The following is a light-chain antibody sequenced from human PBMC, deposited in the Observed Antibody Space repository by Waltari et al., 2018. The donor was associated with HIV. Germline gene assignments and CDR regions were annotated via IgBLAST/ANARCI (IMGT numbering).Light chain of an antibody. CDR2: DVK. Sequence: QSALTQPASLSGSPGQSITISCSGFRSDIGDHNYVSWYQQYQGKVPKLIIYDVKYRTSGVSNRFSGSKSDSAAFLNISGLQTEDEAVYHCCSYTSGSTHVFGTGTEVTVL. V-gene: IGLV2-14*03. CDR1: RSDIGDHNY. CDR3: CSYTSGSTHV. J-gene: IGLJ1*01.